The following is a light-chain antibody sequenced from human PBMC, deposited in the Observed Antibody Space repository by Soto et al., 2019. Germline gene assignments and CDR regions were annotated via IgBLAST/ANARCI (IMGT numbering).Light chain of an antibody. V-gene: IGKV3-15*01. Sequence: MVMTQSPATLSVSPGERATLSCRASQSVSSNLAWYQQKPGQAARLLIYGASTRATGIPARFSGSGSGTEFTLTISSLQSEDFAVYYCQQYNNWPPYTFGQGTKLEIK. CDR3: QQYNNWPPYT. CDR2: GAS. J-gene: IGKJ2*01. CDR1: QSVSSN.